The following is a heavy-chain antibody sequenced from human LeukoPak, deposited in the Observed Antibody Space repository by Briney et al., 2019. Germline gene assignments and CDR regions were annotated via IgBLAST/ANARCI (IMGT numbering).Heavy chain of an antibody. V-gene: IGHV4-34*01. CDR2: INHSGST. CDR3: ARGGEYYDFWSGYHPSTGGVDY. D-gene: IGHD3-3*01. J-gene: IGHJ4*02. Sequence: KPSETLSLTCAVYGGSFSGYYWSWIRQPPGKGLEWIGEINHSGSTNYNPSLKSRVTISVDTSKNQFSLKLSSVTAADTAVYYCARGGEYYDFWSGYHPSTGGVDYWGQGTLVTVSS. CDR1: GGSFSGYY.